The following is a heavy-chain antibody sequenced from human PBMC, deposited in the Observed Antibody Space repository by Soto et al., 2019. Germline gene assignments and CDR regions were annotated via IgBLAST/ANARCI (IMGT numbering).Heavy chain of an antibody. CDR1: GFIFSNFG. V-gene: IGHV3-33*01. CDR3: ARDDIPGITVATYGLDV. J-gene: IGHJ6*02. CDR2: IWYDGSNE. D-gene: IGHD6-19*01. Sequence: GSLRLSCAASGFIFSNFGMHWVRQAPGKGLEWVAVIWYDGSNEYYADSVKGRFTISKDNSKNMLYLQMNSLRAEDTAVYYCARDDIPGITVATYGLDVWGQGTTGTVS.